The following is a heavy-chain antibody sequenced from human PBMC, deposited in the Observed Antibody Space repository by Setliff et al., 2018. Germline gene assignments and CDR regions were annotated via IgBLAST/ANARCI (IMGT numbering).Heavy chain of an antibody. V-gene: IGHV1-69*05. CDR1: GGTFSSYA. CDR3: AREGVGPLDDGWDF. D-gene: IGHD1-26*01. J-gene: IGHJ3*01. CDR2: IIPIFGTA. Sequence: SVKVSCKASGGTFSSYAISWVRQAPGQGLEWMGGIIPIFGTANYAQKFQGRVTITTDESTSTAYMELSSLRSEDTAVYYCAREGVGPLDDGWDFWGQGTKVTVSS.